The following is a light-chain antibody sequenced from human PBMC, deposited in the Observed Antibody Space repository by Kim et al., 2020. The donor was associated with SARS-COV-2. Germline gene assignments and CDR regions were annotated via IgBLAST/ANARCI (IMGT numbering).Light chain of an antibody. V-gene: IGKV2-28*01. Sequence: DIVMTQSPLSLPVTPGEPASISCRSSQSLLHSNGYNYLDWYLQKPGQSPQLLIYLGSNRASGVPDRFSGSGSGTDFTLKISRVEAEDGGVYYCMQALQTPRAFGQGTKVVIK. CDR3: MQALQTPRA. J-gene: IGKJ1*01. CDR2: LGS. CDR1: QSLLHSNGYNY.